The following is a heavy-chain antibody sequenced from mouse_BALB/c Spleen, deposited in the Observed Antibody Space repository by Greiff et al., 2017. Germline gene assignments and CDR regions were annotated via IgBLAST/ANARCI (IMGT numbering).Heavy chain of an antibody. CDR3: ARNYEYYFDY. V-gene: IGHV5-12-1*01. CDR2: ISSGGGST. D-gene: IGHD2-4*01. CDR1: GFAFSSYD. J-gene: IGHJ2*01. Sequence: EVMLVESGGGLVKPGGSLKLSCAASGFAFSSYDMSWVRQTPEKRLEWVAYISSGGGSTYYPDTVKGRFTISRDNAKNTLYLQMSSLKSEDTAMYYCARNYEYYFDYWGQGTTLTVSS.